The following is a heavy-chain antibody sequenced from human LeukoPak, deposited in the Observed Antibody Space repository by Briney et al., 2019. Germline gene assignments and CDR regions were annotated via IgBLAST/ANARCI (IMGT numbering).Heavy chain of an antibody. CDR3: AKDPKYFTMVRGVIYYYYYMDV. CDR1: GFPFRSYS. J-gene: IGHJ6*03. V-gene: IGHV3-48*01. CDR2: ISIISRTI. D-gene: IGHD3-10*01. Sequence: PGGSLRLSCAASGFPFRSYSMNGVGKAPGKGLEGVSNISIISRTIYYADSVKGRFTISRDNAKNSLYLQMNSLRAEDTAVYYCAKDPKYFTMVRGVIYYYYYMDVWGKGTTVTISS.